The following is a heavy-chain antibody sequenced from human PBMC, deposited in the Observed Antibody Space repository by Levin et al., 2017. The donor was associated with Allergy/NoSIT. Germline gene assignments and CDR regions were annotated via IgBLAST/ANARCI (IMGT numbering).Heavy chain of an antibody. D-gene: IGHD6-13*01. J-gene: IGHJ3*02. CDR2: ISYDGSNK. V-gene: IGHV3-30*18. Sequence: LSLTCAASGFTFSSYGMHWVRQAPGKGLEWVAIISYDGSNKYYGDSVKGRFTISRDNSKNTLHLQMNSLRAEDTAVYYCAKPAAGTFDAFDIWGQGTMVTVSS. CDR3: AKPAAGTFDAFDI. CDR1: GFTFSSYG.